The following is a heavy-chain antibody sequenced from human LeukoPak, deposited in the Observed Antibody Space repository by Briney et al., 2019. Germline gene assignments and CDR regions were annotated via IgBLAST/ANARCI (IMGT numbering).Heavy chain of an antibody. CDR1: GFTFSSYS. V-gene: IGHV3-21*01. Sequence: GGSLRLSCAASGFTFSSYSMNWVRQAPGKALHSVSSISSSSSYIYYADSVKGRFTISRDNAKNSLYLQMNSLRAEDTAVYYCARDFIAAAGGSVNWFDPWGQGTLVTVSS. CDR2: ISSSSSYI. CDR3: ARDFIAAAGGSVNWFDP. J-gene: IGHJ5*02. D-gene: IGHD6-13*01.